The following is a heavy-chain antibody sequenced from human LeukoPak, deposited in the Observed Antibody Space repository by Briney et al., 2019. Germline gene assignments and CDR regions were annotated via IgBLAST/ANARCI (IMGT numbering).Heavy chain of an antibody. CDR3: AKDRLGYYDSSGYYSAEYFQH. CDR2: ISGSGGST. V-gene: IGHV3-23*01. CDR1: GFAFSSYA. D-gene: IGHD3-22*01. Sequence: PGGSLRLSCAASGFAFSSYAMSWVRQAPGKGLEWVSAISGSGGSTYYADSVKGRFTISRDNSKNTLYLQMNSLRAEDTAVYYCAKDRLGYYDSSGYYSAEYFQHWGQGTLVTVSS. J-gene: IGHJ1*01.